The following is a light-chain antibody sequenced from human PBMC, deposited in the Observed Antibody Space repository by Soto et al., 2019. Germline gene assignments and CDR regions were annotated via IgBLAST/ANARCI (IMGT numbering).Light chain of an antibody. CDR1: QGISSY. V-gene: IGKV1-8*01. J-gene: IGKJ5*01. CDR2: PAS. Sequence: AIRMTQSPSSLSASTGDRVTITCRAGQGISSYLAWYQQKPGKAPKLLIYPASTLQSGVPSRFSGSGCGTGFPLTLSSLQSEDFSVYYCQQYNKWPPITFGQGTRLELK. CDR3: QQYNKWPPIT.